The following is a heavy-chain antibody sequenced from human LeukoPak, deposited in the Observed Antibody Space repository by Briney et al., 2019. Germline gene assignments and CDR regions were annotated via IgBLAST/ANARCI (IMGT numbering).Heavy chain of an antibody. J-gene: IGHJ6*02. D-gene: IGHD2-15*01. CDR1: GYSFTSYW. CDR2: IYPGDSDT. CDR3: ARLGSCSGGSCYPRYYYGMDV. V-gene: IGHV5-51*01. Sequence: GESLKISCKGSGYSFTSYWIGWVRQMPGKGLEWMGIIYPGDSDTRYSPSFQGQVTISADKSISAAYLQWSSLKASDTAMYYCARLGSCSGGSCYPRYYYGMDVWGQGTTVTVSS.